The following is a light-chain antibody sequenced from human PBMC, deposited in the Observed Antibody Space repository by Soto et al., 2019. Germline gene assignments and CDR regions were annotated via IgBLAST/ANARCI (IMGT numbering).Light chain of an antibody. CDR2: AND. V-gene: IGLV1-40*01. CDR1: SSNIGAGYD. CDR3: QSYYSSLSGSGV. J-gene: IGLJ3*02. Sequence: SVLTQPPSVSGAPGQRVTISCSGSSSNIGAGYDVHWYQQLPGTAPQLLSSANDIRPSGVPDRFSGSKSGTSASLAITGLQAEDEADYYWQSYYSSLSGSGVVGGGTKLTVL.